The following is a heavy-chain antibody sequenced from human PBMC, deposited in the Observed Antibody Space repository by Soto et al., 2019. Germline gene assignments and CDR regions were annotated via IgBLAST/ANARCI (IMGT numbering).Heavy chain of an antibody. CDR2: TYYRSKWYY. Sequence: SQTLSLTCAITGDSVSSNSAGWSWVRQSPSRGLEWLGRTYYRSKWYYEYAVSVRGRITINPDTSKNQYSLQLNSVTPADTAVYYCARDAARSSWTWFDYWGQGSLVTVSS. CDR3: ARDAARSSWTWFDY. CDR1: GDSVSSNSAG. D-gene: IGHD6-13*01. J-gene: IGHJ5*01. V-gene: IGHV6-1*01.